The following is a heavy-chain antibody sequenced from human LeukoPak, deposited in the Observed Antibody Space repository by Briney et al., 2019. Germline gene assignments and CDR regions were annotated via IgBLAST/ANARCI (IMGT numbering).Heavy chain of an antibody. CDR1: GGSISSYY. D-gene: IGHD3-10*01. Sequence: SETLSLTCTVSGGSISSYYWGWIRQPPGKGLEWIGSIYHSGSTYYNPSLKSRVTISVDTSKNRFSLKLSSVTAADTAVYYCARGHGSGSQNLDYWGQGTLVTVSS. V-gene: IGHV4-38-2*02. CDR2: IYHSGST. CDR3: ARGHGSGSQNLDY. J-gene: IGHJ4*02.